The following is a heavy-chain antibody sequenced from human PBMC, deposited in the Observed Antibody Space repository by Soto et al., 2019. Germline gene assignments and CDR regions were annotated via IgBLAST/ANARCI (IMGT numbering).Heavy chain of an antibody. J-gene: IGHJ4*02. CDR2: ISSTTNYI. V-gene: IGHV3-21*01. CDR3: ARESEDLTSNFDY. Sequence: GSLRLSCAASGFTFTRYSMNWVRQAPGKGLEWVSSISSTTNYIYYADSMKGRFTVSRDNAKNSVYLEMNSLSAEDTAVYYCARESEDLTSNFDYWGQGTLVTVS. CDR1: GFTFTRYS.